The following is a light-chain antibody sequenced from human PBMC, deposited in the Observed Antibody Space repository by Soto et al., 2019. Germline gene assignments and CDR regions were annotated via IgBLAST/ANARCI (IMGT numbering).Light chain of an antibody. V-gene: IGLV2-14*01. J-gene: IGLJ3*02. CDR2: EVS. CDR3: CSYTASSTPWV. CDR1: TSDVGGYNF. Sequence: QSALTQPASVSGSPGQSITISCTGTTSDVGGYNFVSWYQHHPGKAPKLMIYEVSNRPSGVSNRFSGSKSGSTASLTISGLQPEDEADYYCCSYTASSTPWVFGGGTQLTVL.